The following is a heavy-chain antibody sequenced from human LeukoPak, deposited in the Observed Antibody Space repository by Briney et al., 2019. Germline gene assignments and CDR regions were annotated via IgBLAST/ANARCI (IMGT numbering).Heavy chain of an antibody. CDR2: ISGSTNYI. J-gene: IGHJ4*02. V-gene: IGHV3-21*01. D-gene: IGHD3-3*01. Sequence: GGSLRLSCAASGFVFGDYTMKWVRQAPGKGLEWLSSISGSTNYIYYGDSVKGRFTISGDNAKKSLYLQMSNLRAEDTAVYYCARGKFGASAFLDYWGQGTLVTVSS. CDR3: ARGKFGASAFLDY. CDR1: GFVFGDYT.